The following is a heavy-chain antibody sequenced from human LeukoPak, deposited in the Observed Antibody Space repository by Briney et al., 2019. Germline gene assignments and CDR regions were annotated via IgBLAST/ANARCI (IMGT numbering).Heavy chain of an antibody. V-gene: IGHV4-39*01. CDR1: GGSLSSSSYY. CDR3: ARQGGDVVVVAATLFYY. Sequence: PSETLSLTCTVSGGSLSSSSYYWGWIRQPPGKGLEWIGSIYYSGSTYSNPSLKSRVTISVDTSRNQFSLKLSSVTAADTAVYYCARQGGDVVVVAATLFYYWGQGTLVTVSS. CDR2: IYYSGST. D-gene: IGHD2-15*01. J-gene: IGHJ4*02.